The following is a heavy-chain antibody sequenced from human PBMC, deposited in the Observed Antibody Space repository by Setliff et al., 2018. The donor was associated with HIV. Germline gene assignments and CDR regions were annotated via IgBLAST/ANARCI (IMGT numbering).Heavy chain of an antibody. J-gene: IGHJ4*02. CDR3: VNPSGAMGDFDS. Sequence: SETLSLTCTVSGGSISSTNYFWGWIRQPPGKGLEWIGTIYYHGTTYYNPSLKSRVTISIDTSKNQFSLQLTSVTAADTAVYYCVNPSGAMGDFDSWGQGTLVTVSS. CDR1: GGSISSTNYF. D-gene: IGHD3-16*01. V-gene: IGHV4-39*01. CDR2: IYYHGTT.